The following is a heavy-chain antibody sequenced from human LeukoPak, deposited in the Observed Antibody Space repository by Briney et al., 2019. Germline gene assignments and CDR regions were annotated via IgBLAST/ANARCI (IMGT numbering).Heavy chain of an antibody. V-gene: IGHV4-4*07. CDR3: ARDQYHYGSGSYGLDY. D-gene: IGHD3-10*01. Sequence: SETLSLTCTGSGGSISSYYWSWIRQPAGKGLEWIGRIYTSGSTNYNPSLKSRVTMSVDTSKNQFSLKLSSVTAADTAVYYCARDQYHYGSGSYGLDYWGQGTLVTVSS. CDR1: GGSISSYY. J-gene: IGHJ4*02. CDR2: IYTSGST.